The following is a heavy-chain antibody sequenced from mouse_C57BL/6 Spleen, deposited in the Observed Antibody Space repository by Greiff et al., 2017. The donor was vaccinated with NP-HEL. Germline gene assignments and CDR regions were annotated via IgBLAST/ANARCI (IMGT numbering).Heavy chain of an antibody. CDR1: GYAFSSSW. V-gene: IGHV1-82*01. Sequence: QVHVKQSGPELVKPGASVKISCKASGYAFSSSWMNWVKQRPGKGLEWIGRIYPGDGDTNYNGKFKGKATLTADKSSSTAYMQLSSLTSEDSAVYFCGYDYYFDVWGTGTTVTVSS. CDR2: IYPGDGDT. CDR3: GYDYYFDV. J-gene: IGHJ1*03. D-gene: IGHD2-4*01.